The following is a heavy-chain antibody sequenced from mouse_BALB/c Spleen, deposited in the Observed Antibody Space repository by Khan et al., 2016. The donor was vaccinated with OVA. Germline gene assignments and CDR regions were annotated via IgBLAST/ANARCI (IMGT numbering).Heavy chain of an antibody. CDR3: GRGSGHYRFAY. Sequence: QVQLQQSGAELVRPGVSVKISCKGSGYTFTDFAMHWVKQSHAKSLEWIGVISTYYGDANYNQNFTGKATMTVDKSSSTAYMELARLTSEDSAIYYCGRGSGHYRFAYWGQGTLVTVSA. CDR2: ISTYYGDA. D-gene: IGHD2-1*01. J-gene: IGHJ3*01. CDR1: GYTFTDFA. V-gene: IGHV1S137*01.